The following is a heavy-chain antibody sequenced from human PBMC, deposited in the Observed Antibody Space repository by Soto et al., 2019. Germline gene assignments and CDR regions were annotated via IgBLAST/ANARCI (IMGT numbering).Heavy chain of an antibody. CDR2: INAANGDT. J-gene: IGHJ5*02. CDR3: ARAEIKFDFWSGYYRGQGWFDP. V-gene: IGHV1-3*01. CDR1: GYTFTSYP. Sequence: ASVKVSCKASGYTFTSYPMHWVRQAPGQGLEWMGWINAANGDTKYSQKFQGRVTITRDPSAITAYMELSSVTAADTAVYYCARAEIKFDFWSGYYRGQGWFDPWGQGTLVTVSS. D-gene: IGHD3-3*01.